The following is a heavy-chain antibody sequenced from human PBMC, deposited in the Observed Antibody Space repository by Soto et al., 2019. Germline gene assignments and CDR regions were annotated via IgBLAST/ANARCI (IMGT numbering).Heavy chain of an antibody. D-gene: IGHD2-21*01. V-gene: IGHV4-34*01. CDR1: GGSFSDDY. CDR2: INHSGST. J-gene: IGHJ1*01. CDR3: GRRPKAMVVPNF. Sequence: QVQIEQWGAGLLKPSETLSLTCAVYGGSFSDDYLSWIRQSPGKGLEWIGEINHSGSTNYNPSLNSRFAISVDTSKNQVSLKLTSVTAADTAVYFCGRRPKAMVVPNFWGQGTLVTVSS.